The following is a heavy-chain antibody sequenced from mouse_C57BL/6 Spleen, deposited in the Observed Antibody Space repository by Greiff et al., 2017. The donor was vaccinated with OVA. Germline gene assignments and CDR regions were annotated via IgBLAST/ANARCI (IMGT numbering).Heavy chain of an antibody. V-gene: IGHV2-6-1*01. CDR1: GFSLTSYG. Sequence: VKLMESGPGLVAPSQSLSITCTVSGFSLTSYGVHWVRQPPGKGLEWLGVIWSDGSTTYNSALKSRLSISKDNSKSQVFLKMNSLQTDDTAMYYCARHGDYSNHYAMDYWGQGTSVTVSS. CDR2: IWSDGST. D-gene: IGHD2-5*01. CDR3: ARHGDYSNHYAMDY. J-gene: IGHJ4*01.